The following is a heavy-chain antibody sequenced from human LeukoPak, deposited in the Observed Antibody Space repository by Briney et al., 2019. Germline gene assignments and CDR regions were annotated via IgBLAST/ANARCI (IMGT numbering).Heavy chain of an antibody. J-gene: IGHJ4*02. CDR3: AITGYGDYVGGFDY. D-gene: IGHD4-17*01. Sequence: ASVKVSCMASGYTFTSYYMHWVRQAPGQGLEWMGIINPSGGSTSYAQKFQGRVTMTRDMSTSTVYMELSSLRSDDTAVYYCAITGYGDYVGGFDYWGQGTLVTVSS. V-gene: IGHV1-46*01. CDR2: INPSGGST. CDR1: GYTFTSYY.